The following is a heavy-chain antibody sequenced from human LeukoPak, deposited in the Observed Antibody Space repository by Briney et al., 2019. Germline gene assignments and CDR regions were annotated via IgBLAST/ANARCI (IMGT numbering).Heavy chain of an antibody. V-gene: IGHV3-11*01. J-gene: IGHJ4*02. CDR2: ISSSGTTI. CDR3: ARDPGEAKSEGYFDY. CDR1: GFTFSDYC. Sequence: GGSLRLSCAASGFTFSDYCMNWIRQAPGKGLEWVSYISSSGTTIYYADSVKGRFTISRDNAKNSLYLQMNSLRAGDAAVYYCARDPGEAKSEGYFDYWGQGTLVTVSS.